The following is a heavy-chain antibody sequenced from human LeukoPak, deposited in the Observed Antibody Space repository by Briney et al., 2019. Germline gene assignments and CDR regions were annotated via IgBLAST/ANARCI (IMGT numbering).Heavy chain of an antibody. CDR1: GFTFSSYA. J-gene: IGHJ3*02. Sequence: GGSLRLSCAASGFTFSSYAMNWVRQAPGKGLEWVSHISSSGGSTYYAGSVKGRFTISRDNSKNTLYLQMNSLRAEDTAVYYCAKALTGTNAFDIWGRATMVTVSS. CDR3: AKALTGTNAFDI. CDR2: ISSSGGST. D-gene: IGHD1-20*01. V-gene: IGHV3-23*01.